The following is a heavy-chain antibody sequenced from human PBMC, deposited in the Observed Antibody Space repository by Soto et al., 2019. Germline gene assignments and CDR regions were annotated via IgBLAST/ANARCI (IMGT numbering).Heavy chain of an antibody. J-gene: IGHJ4*02. V-gene: IGHV3-21*01. CDR1: GFTFSSYS. Sequence: PGGSLRLSCAASGFTFSSYSMNWFRQAPGKGLEWVSSISSSSSYIYYADSVKGRFTISRDNAMNSLYLQMNSLRAEDTAVYYCARDQPGYSYGYGLGYWGQGTLVTVSS. CDR2: ISSSSSYI. D-gene: IGHD5-18*01. CDR3: ARDQPGYSYGYGLGY.